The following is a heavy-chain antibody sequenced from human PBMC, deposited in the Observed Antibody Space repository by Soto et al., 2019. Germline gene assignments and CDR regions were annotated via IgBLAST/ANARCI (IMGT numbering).Heavy chain of an antibody. J-gene: IGHJ6*02. Sequence: PSETLSLTCAVSGYSISSGYYLGWIRQPPGKGLEWIGSIYHSGSTYYNPSLKSRVTISVDTSKNQFSLKLSSVTAADTAVYYCARGHYYYGMDVWGQGTTVTVSS. CDR1: GYSISSGYY. V-gene: IGHV4-38-2*01. CDR3: ARGHYYYGMDV. CDR2: IYHSGST.